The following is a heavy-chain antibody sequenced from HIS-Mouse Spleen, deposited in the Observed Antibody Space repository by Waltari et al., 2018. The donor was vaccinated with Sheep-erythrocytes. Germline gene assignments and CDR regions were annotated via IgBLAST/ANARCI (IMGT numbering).Heavy chain of an antibody. V-gene: IGHV3-30*18. CDR1: GFTFSSYG. D-gene: IGHD1-1*01. Sequence: QVQLVESGGGVVQPGRSLRLSCAASGFTFSSYGMHWVRRAPGKGLGGGTIISEEGSNKYYADSVKGRFTSSRDNSKNTLYLQMNSLRAEDTAVYYCAKVRTVNYWYFDLWGRGTLVTVSS. CDR2: ISEEGSNK. J-gene: IGHJ2*01. CDR3: AKVRTVNYWYFDL.